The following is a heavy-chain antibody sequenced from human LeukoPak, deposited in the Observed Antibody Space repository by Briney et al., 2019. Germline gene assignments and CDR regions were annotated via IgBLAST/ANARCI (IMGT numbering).Heavy chain of an antibody. Sequence: PSETLSLTCTVSGASISSSTYYWGWLRQSPGKGLEWIGSIYYNGNTYYHPSLKSRVTVSADKSKKLFSLKLDSVTAADTAVYFCARVHYSGMDVWGQGTTVTVSS. CDR1: GASISSSTYY. CDR2: IYYNGNT. V-gene: IGHV4-39*02. J-gene: IGHJ6*02. CDR3: ARVHYSGMDV.